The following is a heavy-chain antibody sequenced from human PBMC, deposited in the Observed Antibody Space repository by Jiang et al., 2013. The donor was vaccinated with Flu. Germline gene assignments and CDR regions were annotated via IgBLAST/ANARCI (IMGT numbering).Heavy chain of an antibody. CDR1: GYTFTSHY. CDR2: INLSSGNT. CDR3: VKGSSTHDYLDY. V-gene: IGHV1-46*01. Sequence: SGAEVKQPGASVKVSCKASGYTFTSHYMHWVRQAPGQGLEWMGMINLSSGNTDYVQKFQGRVTMTRDTSTSTVYMELSSLRSEDTAVYYCVKGSSTHDYLDYVGPGNPGHRLL. J-gene: IGHJ4*02.